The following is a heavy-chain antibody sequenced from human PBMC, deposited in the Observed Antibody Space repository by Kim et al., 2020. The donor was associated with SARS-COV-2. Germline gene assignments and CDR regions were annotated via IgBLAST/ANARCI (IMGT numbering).Heavy chain of an antibody. CDR3: AKDEGGTTGDAFDI. V-gene: IGHV3-9*01. D-gene: IGHD2-15*01. Sequence: AASEKGRYTIARDHAKNSLYLQMNSLRAEETALYYCAKDEGGTTGDAFDIWGQGTMVTVSS. J-gene: IGHJ3*02.